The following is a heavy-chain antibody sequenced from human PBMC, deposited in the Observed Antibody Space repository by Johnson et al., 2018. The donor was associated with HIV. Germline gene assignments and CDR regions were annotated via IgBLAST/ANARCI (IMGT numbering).Heavy chain of an antibody. J-gene: IGHJ3*01. CDR2: IKQDGSEK. D-gene: IGHD6-6*01. CDR3: ARDRAILAARPAGAFDV. Sequence: EVQLVESGGGLVQPGGSLRLSCAASGFTFSGYWMNWVRQAPGKGLEWVANIKQDGSEKYYVDSVKGRFTISRDNAKNSLYLQMNSLRAEDTAVYYCARDRAILAARPAGAFDVWGPGTMVTVSS. CDR1: GFTFSGYW. V-gene: IGHV3-7*05.